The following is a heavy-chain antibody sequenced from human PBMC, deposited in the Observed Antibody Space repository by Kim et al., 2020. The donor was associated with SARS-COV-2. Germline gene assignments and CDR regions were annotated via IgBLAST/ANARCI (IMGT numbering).Heavy chain of an antibody. Sequence: KGRFTISRDNSKNTLYLQMNSLRAEDTAVYYCAKAGEQRAARNYYYGMDVWGQGTTVTVSS. D-gene: IGHD1-26*01. J-gene: IGHJ6*02. V-gene: IGHV3-23*01. CDR3: AKAGEQRAARNYYYGMDV.